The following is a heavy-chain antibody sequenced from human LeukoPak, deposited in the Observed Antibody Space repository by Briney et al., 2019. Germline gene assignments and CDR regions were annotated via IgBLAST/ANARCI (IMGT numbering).Heavy chain of an antibody. CDR3: ARGSTARYYYDSSGYYRGAFDY. Sequence: RASVKVSCKASGYTFTNYGISWVRQAPGQGLEWTGWISGYNGHTNYAQKLQGRVTMTTDTSTSTAYMELRSLRSDDTAVYYCARGSTARYYYDSSGYYRGAFDYWGQGTLVTVSS. CDR2: ISGYNGHT. V-gene: IGHV1-18*01. CDR1: GYTFTNYG. J-gene: IGHJ4*02. D-gene: IGHD3-22*01.